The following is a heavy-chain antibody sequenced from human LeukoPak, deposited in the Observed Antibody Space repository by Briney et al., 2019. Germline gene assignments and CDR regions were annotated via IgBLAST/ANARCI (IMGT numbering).Heavy chain of an antibody. V-gene: IGHV3-48*03. Sequence: PGGSLRLSCTTSGFIFSTYKMNWVRQAPGKGLEWISFIEGSGATIYYADSVKGRFTISRDNAKSSLYLQMDSLRVDDTAVYYCARDGRVGEYLSSPGYWGQGTRVTVSS. D-gene: IGHD3-10*01. CDR3: ARDGRVGEYLSSPGY. CDR1: GFIFSTYK. CDR2: IEGSGATI. J-gene: IGHJ4*02.